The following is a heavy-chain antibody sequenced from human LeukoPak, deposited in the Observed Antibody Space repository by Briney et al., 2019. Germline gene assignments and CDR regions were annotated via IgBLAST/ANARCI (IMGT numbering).Heavy chain of an antibody. D-gene: IGHD2-15*01. J-gene: IGHJ3*02. CDR2: IYYSGST. CDR1: GGSISSGGYY. CDR3: ARDKGGRDRAFDI. Sequence: SETLSLTCSVSGGSISSGGYYWNWIRQQPGKGLEWIGYIYYSGSTYNNPSLKSRVTMSVDTSKNQFSLRLSSLTAADTAVYYCARDKGGRDRAFDIWGQGTMVTVSS. V-gene: IGHV4-31*03.